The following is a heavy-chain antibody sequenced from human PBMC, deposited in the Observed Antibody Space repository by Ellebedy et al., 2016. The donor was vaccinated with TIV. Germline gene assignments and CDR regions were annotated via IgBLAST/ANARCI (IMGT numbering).Heavy chain of an antibody. CDR1: GFTFSSYW. CDR2: IKQDGSEK. J-gene: IGHJ4*02. CDR3: AKGDCSSTSCYTNY. V-gene: IGHV3-7*03. Sequence: GGSLRLXCAASGFTFSSYWMSWVRQAPGKGLEWVANIKQDGSEKYYVDSVKGRFTISRDNSKNTLYLQMNSLRAEDTAVYYCAKGDCSSTSCYTNYWGQGTLVTVSS. D-gene: IGHD2-2*02.